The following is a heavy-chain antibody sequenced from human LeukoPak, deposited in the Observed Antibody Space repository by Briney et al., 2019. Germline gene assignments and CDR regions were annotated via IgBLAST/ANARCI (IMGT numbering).Heavy chain of an antibody. Sequence: SETLSLTCTVSGGSISGYYWSWIRQPAGQGLEWIGRIYTNGDTKFNPSLKSRVTMSVDTSKNQLSLKLRPVTAADTAVYYCARAAGAAGGQYYDYWGQGTLVTVSS. CDR3: ARAAGAAGGQYYDY. J-gene: IGHJ4*02. CDR1: GGSISGYY. CDR2: IYTNGDT. D-gene: IGHD6-13*01. V-gene: IGHV4-4*07.